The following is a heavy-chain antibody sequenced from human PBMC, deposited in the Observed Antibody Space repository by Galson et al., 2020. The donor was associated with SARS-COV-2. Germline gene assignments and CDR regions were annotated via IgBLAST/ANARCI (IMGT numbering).Heavy chain of an antibody. CDR2: IYYSGST. J-gene: IGHJ4*02. V-gene: IGHV4-59*01. D-gene: IGHD6-19*01. CDR3: ARESSSGWYVDY. CDR1: GGPISSYY. Sequence: SETLSLTCTVSGGPISSYYWSWIRQPPGKGLEWIGYIYYSGSTNYNPSLKSRVTISVDTSKNQFSLKLSSVTAADTAVYYCARESSSGWYVDYWGKGTLVTVSS.